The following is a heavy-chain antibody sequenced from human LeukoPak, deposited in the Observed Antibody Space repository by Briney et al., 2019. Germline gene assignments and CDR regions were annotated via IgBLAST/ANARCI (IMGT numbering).Heavy chain of an antibody. D-gene: IGHD2-8*01. CDR1: GFNFNVFA. J-gene: IGHJ4*01. Sequence: QTGGSLRLSCTGSGFNFNVFAMNWLREAPGQGLEWVSGLSRGGATTNYADSVKGRFAISRDKSKNMVFLQMNSLRPEDTAVYYCAKEQRIRHCSEGVCMEGYYFDYWGQGTLVTVSS. CDR3: AKEQRIRHCSEGVCMEGYYFDY. CDR2: LSRGGATT. V-gene: IGHV3-23*01.